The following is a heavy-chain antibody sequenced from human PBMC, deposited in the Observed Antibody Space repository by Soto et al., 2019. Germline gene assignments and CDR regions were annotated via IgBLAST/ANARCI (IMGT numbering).Heavy chain of an antibody. CDR1: GFTFSSYS. D-gene: IGHD3-3*01. Sequence: EVQLVESGGGLVKPGGSLRLSCAASGFTFSSYSMNWVRQAPGKGLEWVSSISSSSSYIYYADSVKGRFTISRDNAKNSLYLQMNSLRAEDTAVYYCARDGRNYFWVYYYYYMDVWGKGTTVTVSS. CDR2: ISSSSSYI. CDR3: ARDGRNYFWVYYYYYMDV. V-gene: IGHV3-21*01. J-gene: IGHJ6*03.